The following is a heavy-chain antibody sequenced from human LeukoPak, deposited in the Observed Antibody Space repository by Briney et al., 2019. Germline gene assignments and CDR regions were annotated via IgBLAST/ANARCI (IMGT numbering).Heavy chain of an antibody. D-gene: IGHD7-27*01. CDR2: IIPIFGTA. Sequence: WASVKVSCKASGGTFSSYAISWVRQAPGQGLEWMGGIIPIFGTANYAQKFQGRVTITADESTSTAYMELSSLRSEDTAVYYCAVLGTEYFQHWGQGTLVTVSS. CDR1: GGTFSSYA. CDR3: AVLGTEYFQH. J-gene: IGHJ1*01. V-gene: IGHV1-69*13.